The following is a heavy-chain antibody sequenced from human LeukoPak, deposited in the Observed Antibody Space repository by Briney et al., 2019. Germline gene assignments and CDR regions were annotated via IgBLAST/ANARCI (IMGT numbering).Heavy chain of an antibody. D-gene: IGHD1-1*01. J-gene: IGHJ6*03. CDR3: ASQVRLERRYYYYYMDV. Sequence: SETLSLTCTVSDGSISNYYWSWIRQPPGKGLEWIGEINHSGSTNYNPSLKSRVTISLDTSKNQFSLKLSSVTAADTAVYYCASQVRLERRYYYYYMDVWDKGTTVTVSS. CDR2: INHSGST. V-gene: IGHV4-34*01. CDR1: DGSISNYY.